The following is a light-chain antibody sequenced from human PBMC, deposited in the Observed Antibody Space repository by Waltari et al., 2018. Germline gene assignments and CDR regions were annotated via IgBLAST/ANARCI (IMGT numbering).Light chain of an antibody. J-gene: IGKJ5*01. CDR3: QQYNNWQIT. Sequence: EIVMTQSPATLSVSPGERATLSCWASQSVSSNLAWYQQKPGQAPRLLIYGASTRATGIPARFSGSGSGTEFTLTISSLQSEDFAVYYCQQYNNWQITFGQGTRLEIK. CDR1: QSVSSN. CDR2: GAS. V-gene: IGKV3-15*01.